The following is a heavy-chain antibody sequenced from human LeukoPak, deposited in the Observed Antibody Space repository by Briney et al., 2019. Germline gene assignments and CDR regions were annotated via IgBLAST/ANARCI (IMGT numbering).Heavy chain of an antibody. J-gene: IGHJ5*01. CDR3: AKGYGSGWYDHWFDS. V-gene: IGHV3-66*01. D-gene: IGHD6-19*01. CDR1: GFTVSSNY. Sequence: GGSLRLSCAASGFTVSSNYMSWVRQAPGKGLEWVSVIYSGGSTYYADSVKGRFTISRDNSKNTLYLQMNSLRAEDTALYYCAKGYGSGWYDHWFDSWGQGTLVTVSS. CDR2: IYSGGST.